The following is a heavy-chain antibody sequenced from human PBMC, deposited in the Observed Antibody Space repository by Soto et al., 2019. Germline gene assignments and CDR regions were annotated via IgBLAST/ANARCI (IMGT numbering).Heavy chain of an antibody. Sequence: SETLSLTCSVSGGSISTVGHYWTWIRQPPGEGLEWIGSIYHTGSTYYSKSLRSRLTMSVDTSKSQFSLRLGSVTAADTAVYYCARATGTLRSRNCDYWGQGSLVTVSA. J-gene: IGHJ4*02. CDR3: ARATGTLRSRNCDY. CDR2: IYHTGST. D-gene: IGHD1-1*01. V-gene: IGHV4-31*03. CDR1: GGSISTVGHY.